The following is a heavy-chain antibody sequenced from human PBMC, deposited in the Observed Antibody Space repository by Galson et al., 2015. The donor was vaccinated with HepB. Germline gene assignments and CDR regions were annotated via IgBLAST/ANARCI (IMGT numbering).Heavy chain of an antibody. D-gene: IGHD5-18*01. CDR1: GFTFSPYS. J-gene: IGHJ4*02. CDR3: ATNSGYSHSFAVWLDY. V-gene: IGHV3-21*01. Sequence: SLRLSCAASGFTFSPYSLNWVRQVPGKGLEWLSSISSNSDYIYYADSVKGRFTISRDNAKNSLYLQMNSLRAEDTAVYYCATNSGYSHSFAVWLDYWGQGTLVTVSS. CDR2: ISSNSDYI.